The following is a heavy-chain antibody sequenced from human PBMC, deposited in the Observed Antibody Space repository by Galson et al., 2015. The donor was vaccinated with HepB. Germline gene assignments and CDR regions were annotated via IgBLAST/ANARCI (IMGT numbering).Heavy chain of an antibody. CDR2: SSAYNGNT. CDR3: VRDQGDDFWSGNPPRDAFDI. D-gene: IGHD3-3*01. Sequence: SGAEVKKPGASVKVSCRASGYTFSMFGISWVRQAPGQRLEWMGWSSAYNGNTNYVQKFQGRISMTTDTSTSTAYMELRSLRFDDTAVYYCVRDQGDDFWSGNPPRDAFDIWGQGTVVTVSS. V-gene: IGHV1-18*04. CDR1: GYTFSMFG. J-gene: IGHJ3*02.